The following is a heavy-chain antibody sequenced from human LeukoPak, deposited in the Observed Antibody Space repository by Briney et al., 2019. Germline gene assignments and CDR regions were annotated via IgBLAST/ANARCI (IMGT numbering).Heavy chain of an antibody. V-gene: IGHV1-2*02. D-gene: IGHD1-26*01. Sequence: ASVKVSCKASGYTFTGYYMHWVRQAPGQGLEWMGWINPNSGGTNYAQKFQGRVTMTRDTSISTAYMELSRLRSDDTAVYYCARYEWELTSPAADYWGQGTLVIVSS. CDR3: ARYEWELTSPAADY. CDR1: GYTFTGYY. CDR2: INPNSGGT. J-gene: IGHJ4*02.